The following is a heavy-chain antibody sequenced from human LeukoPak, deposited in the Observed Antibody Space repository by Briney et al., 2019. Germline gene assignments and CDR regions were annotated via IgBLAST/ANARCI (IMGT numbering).Heavy chain of an antibody. V-gene: IGHV3-7*01. D-gene: IGHD3-3*01. J-gene: IGHJ4*02. CDR2: IKQDGSEK. Sequence: PGGSLRLSCAASGFTFSSYWMSWVRQAPGKGLEWVANIKQDGSEKYYVDSVKGRFTISRDNAKNSLYLQMNSLRAEDTAVYYCARVYYDFWSGYHIFDYWGQGTLVTVSS. CDR3: ARVYYDFWSGYHIFDY. CDR1: GFTFSSYW.